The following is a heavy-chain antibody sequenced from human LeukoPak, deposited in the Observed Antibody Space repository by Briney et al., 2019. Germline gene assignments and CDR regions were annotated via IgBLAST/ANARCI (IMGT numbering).Heavy chain of an antibody. V-gene: IGHV4-59*01. CDR1: GGLISSYY. Sequence: SETLSLTCTVHGGLISSYYCSWIRQPPGKGLEWIGYIYYSGSTNYNPSLKSRVTISVDTSKNQFSLKLSSVTAADTAVYYCARVSSSWYYFDYWGQGTLVTVSS. CDR3: ARVSSSWYYFDY. D-gene: IGHD6-13*01. CDR2: IYYSGST. J-gene: IGHJ4*02.